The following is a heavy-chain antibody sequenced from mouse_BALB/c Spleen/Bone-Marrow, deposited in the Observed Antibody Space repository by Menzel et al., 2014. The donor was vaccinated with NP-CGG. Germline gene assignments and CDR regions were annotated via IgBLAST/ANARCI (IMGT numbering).Heavy chain of an antibody. J-gene: IGHJ3*01. D-gene: IGHD2-4*01. Sequence: VQLQQSGTVLARPGASVKMSCKASGYSFISYWMHWVKQRPGQGLEWIGAIYPGNSDASYNQKVKGQAKLTAVTSASTAYMELISLTNEDSAVYYCTRWGVYDYDGGFAYWGQGTLVTVSA. V-gene: IGHV1-5*01. CDR2: IYPGNSDA. CDR1: GYSFISYW. CDR3: TRWGVYDYDGGFAY.